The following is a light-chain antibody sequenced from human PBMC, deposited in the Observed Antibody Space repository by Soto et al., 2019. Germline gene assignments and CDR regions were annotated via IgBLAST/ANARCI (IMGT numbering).Light chain of an antibody. CDR3: QQRSSWPLT. CDR2: GAS. Sequence: EIVMTQSPATLSVSPGEGATLSCRASQSVGINLAWYQQKPGQAPRVVVYGASTRATGIPARFSGSGSGTDFSLTITTLEPDDFAVYYCQQRSSWPLTFGGGTKV. V-gene: IGKV3-15*01. J-gene: IGKJ4*01. CDR1: QSVGIN.